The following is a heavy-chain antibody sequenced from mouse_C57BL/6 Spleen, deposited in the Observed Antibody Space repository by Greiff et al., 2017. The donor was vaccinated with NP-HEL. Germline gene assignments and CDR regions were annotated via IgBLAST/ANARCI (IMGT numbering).Heavy chain of an antibody. Sequence: QVQLQQPGAELVMPGASVKLSCKASGYTFTSYWMHWVKQRPGQGLEWIGEIDPSDSYTNYNQKFKGKSTLTVDKSSSTAYMQLSSLTSEDSAVYYCARGGYSSGYDYCDDWGKGTTLTVSS. CDR1: GYTFTSYW. CDR3: ARGGYSSGYDYCDD. J-gene: IGHJ2*01. V-gene: IGHV1-69*01. D-gene: IGHD3-2*02. CDR2: IDPSDSYT.